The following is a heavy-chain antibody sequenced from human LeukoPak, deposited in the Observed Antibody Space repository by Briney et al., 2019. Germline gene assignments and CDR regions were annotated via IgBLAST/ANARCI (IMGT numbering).Heavy chain of an antibody. J-gene: IGHJ4*02. CDR1: GYTFTSYD. CDR3: ARGGQRWLHSGNSFDY. V-gene: IGHV1-8*03. CDR2: MNPNSGNT. D-gene: IGHD5-24*01. Sequence: ASVTVSCKASGYTFTSYDINWVRQATGQGLEWMGWMNPNSGNTGYAQKFQGRVTITRNTSISTAYMELSSLRSEDTAVYYCARGGQRWLHSGNSFDYWGQGTLVTVSS.